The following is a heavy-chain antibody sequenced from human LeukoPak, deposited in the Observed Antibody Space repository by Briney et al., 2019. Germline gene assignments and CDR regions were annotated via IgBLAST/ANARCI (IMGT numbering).Heavy chain of an antibody. CDR2: IYHSGST. V-gene: IGHV4-30-2*01. J-gene: IGHJ4*02. Sequence: PSETLSLTCTVSGGSISSGGYYWSWIRQPPGKGLEWIGYIYHSGSTYYNPSLKSRVSISVDTSKNHFSLSLSSVTAADTAVYYCVRQNSGWYIDYWGQGTLVTVSS. CDR1: GGSISSGGYY. CDR3: VRQNSGWYIDY. D-gene: IGHD6-19*01.